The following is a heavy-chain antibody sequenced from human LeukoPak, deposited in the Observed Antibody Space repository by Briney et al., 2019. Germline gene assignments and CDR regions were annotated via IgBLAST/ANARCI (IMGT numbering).Heavy chain of an antibody. Sequence: GGSLRLSCVASGFTFSDYWMSWVRQAPGKGLEWVANIKQDGSEKYYVDSVKGRFTISRDNAKNSLYLQMNSLRAEDTAVYYCARDHSSSWYRIGYYYYGMDVWGQGTTVTVSS. J-gene: IGHJ6*02. CDR1: GFTFSDYW. D-gene: IGHD6-13*01. V-gene: IGHV3-7*03. CDR3: ARDHSSSWYRIGYYYYGMDV. CDR2: IKQDGSEK.